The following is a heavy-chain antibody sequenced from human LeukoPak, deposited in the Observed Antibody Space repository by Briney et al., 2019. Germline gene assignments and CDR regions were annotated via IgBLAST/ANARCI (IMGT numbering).Heavy chain of an antibody. CDR2: INHSGNT. Sequence: PSETLSLTCGVSGGSFSGYYWSWIRQSPGKGLEWIGEINHSGNTKSNPSLKNRLTMSVDTSKKHISLNLKSVTAADTAVYYCARVRAAGNFDYWGQGTLVTVSS. CDR1: GGSFSGYY. V-gene: IGHV4-34*01. J-gene: IGHJ4*02. CDR3: ARVRAAGNFDY. D-gene: IGHD6-13*01.